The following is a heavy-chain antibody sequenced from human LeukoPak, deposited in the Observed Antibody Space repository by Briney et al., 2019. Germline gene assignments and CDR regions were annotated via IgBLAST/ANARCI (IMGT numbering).Heavy chain of an antibody. Sequence: PSHTLSLTCTVSGGSKNNYYWSWIPHSPAKGLEGVGYIYHTGSATYKPSLKSRVTLSLDTSKNQFSLRLNSVTAADTAVYYCARGRGDSKGTSFDFWGQGTLVTVSS. D-gene: IGHD3-22*01. CDR3: ARGRGDSKGTSFDF. CDR1: GGSKNNYY. J-gene: IGHJ4*02. V-gene: IGHV4-59*07. CDR2: IYHTGSA.